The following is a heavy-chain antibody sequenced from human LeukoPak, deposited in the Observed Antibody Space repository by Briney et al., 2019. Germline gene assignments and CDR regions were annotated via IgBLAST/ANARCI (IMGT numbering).Heavy chain of an antibody. CDR2: ITSSSSSI. J-gene: IGHJ4*02. CDR3: ARDLAWGAY. CDR1: GFTFSIYT. Sequence: GGSLRLSCVASGFTFSIYTTSWVRQAPGKGLEWVSSITSSSSSIYSADSVKGRLTISRDNAKNSLYLEMNGLRDEDTAVYYCARDLAWGAYWGQGTLVTVSS. D-gene: IGHD4/OR15-4a*01. V-gene: IGHV3-21*01.